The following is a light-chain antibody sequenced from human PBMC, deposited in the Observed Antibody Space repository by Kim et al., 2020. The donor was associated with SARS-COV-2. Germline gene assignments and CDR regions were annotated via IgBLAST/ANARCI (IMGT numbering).Light chain of an antibody. CDR1: SGSIASNY. CDR2: EDN. J-gene: IGLJ3*02. Sequence: NFMLTQPHSVSESPGKTVTISCTRSSGSIASNYVQWYQQRPGSSPTTVIYEDNQRPSGVPDRFSGSIDSSSNSASLTISGLKTEDEADYYCQSSWVFGGGTKLTVL. CDR3: QSSWV. V-gene: IGLV6-57*01.